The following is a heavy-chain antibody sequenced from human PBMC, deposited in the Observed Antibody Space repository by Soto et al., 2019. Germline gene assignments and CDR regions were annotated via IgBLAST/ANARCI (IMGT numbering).Heavy chain of an antibody. CDR3: AKEGLIAGSLPWFDP. Sequence: EVRLLESGGGLVQPGGSLRLSCAASGFTFTSYAMTWVRQAPGKGLEWVSTISGSGESTYYADSVKGRFTVSRDNSKNMLHVQMNSLRAEDTAVYYCAKEGLIAGSLPWFDPWGQGTLVIVSS. CDR1: GFTFTSYA. V-gene: IGHV3-23*01. J-gene: IGHJ5*02. D-gene: IGHD6-13*01. CDR2: ISGSGEST.